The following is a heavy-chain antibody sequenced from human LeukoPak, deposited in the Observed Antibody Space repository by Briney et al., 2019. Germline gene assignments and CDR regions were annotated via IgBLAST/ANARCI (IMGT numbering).Heavy chain of an antibody. J-gene: IGHJ6*02. D-gene: IGHD6-13*01. CDR1: GFTVSSNY. Sequence: PGGSLRLSCAASGFTVSSNYMSWVRQAPGKGLEWVSVIYSGGSTYYADSVKGRFTISRDNSKNTLYLQMNSLRAEDTAVYYCAKDSDPYGGRRQQLTYYYYYYGMDVWGQGTTVTVSS. CDR3: AKDSDPYGGRRQQLTYYYYYYGMDV. CDR2: IYSGGST. V-gene: IGHV3-66*01.